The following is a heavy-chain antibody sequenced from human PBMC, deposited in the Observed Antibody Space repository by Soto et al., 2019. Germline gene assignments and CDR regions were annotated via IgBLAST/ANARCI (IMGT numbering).Heavy chain of an antibody. D-gene: IGHD6-13*01. J-gene: IGHJ6*02. V-gene: IGHV4-31*03. CDR3: ATASNRIAAAGGAMDV. CDR1: GASISGGGYY. Sequence: QVQLQESGPGLVKPLQTLSLTCTVSGASISGGGYYWSWIRQYPGKGLEWIAYIYYGGNTYHNPSLKSRLTTSVDTSKTNFSLRLTSVTAADTAVYYCATASNRIAAAGGAMDVWGQGTTVTVSS. CDR2: IYYGGNT.